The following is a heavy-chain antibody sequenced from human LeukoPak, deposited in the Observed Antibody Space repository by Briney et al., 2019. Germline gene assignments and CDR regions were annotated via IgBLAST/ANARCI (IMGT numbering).Heavy chain of an antibody. Sequence: PGGSLRLSCAASGFTFSNYYMSWVRQAPGKGLEWVANIKKDGSEKYYVDSVKGRFTISRDNAKNSLYLQMNSLRAEDTAVYYCAREGWERDGIHDAFDIWGQGTMVTVSS. CDR1: GFTFSNYY. D-gene: IGHD1-26*01. CDR3: AREGWERDGIHDAFDI. J-gene: IGHJ3*02. CDR2: IKKDGSEK. V-gene: IGHV3-7*01.